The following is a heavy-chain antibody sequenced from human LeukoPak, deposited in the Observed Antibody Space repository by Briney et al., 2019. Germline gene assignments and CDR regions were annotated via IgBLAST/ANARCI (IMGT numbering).Heavy chain of an antibody. CDR1: GGSISSGGYY. V-gene: IGHV4-61*08. CDR3: ARGKAAAVYNWFDP. CDR2: IYYSGST. J-gene: IGHJ5*02. Sequence: SQTLSLTCTVSGGSISSGGYYWSWIRQPPGKGLEWIGYIYYSGSTNYNPSLKSRVTISVDTSKNQFSLKLSSVTAADTAVYYCARGKAAAVYNWFDPWGQGTLVTVSS. D-gene: IGHD6-13*01.